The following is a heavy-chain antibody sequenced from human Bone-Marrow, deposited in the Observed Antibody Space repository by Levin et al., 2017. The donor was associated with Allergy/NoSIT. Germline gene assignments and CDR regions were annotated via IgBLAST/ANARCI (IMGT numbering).Heavy chain of an antibody. J-gene: IGHJ6*03. Sequence: ASVKVSCKASGYTFTSYGISWVRQAPGQGLEWMGWISAYNGNTNYAQKLQGRVTMTTDTSTSTAYMELRSLRSDDTAVYYCARVVPPPLYGSGNRYYMDVWGKGTAVTVSS. CDR3: ARVVPPPLYGSGNRYYMDV. V-gene: IGHV1-18*01. CDR1: GYTFTSYG. D-gene: IGHD3-10*01. CDR2: ISAYNGNT.